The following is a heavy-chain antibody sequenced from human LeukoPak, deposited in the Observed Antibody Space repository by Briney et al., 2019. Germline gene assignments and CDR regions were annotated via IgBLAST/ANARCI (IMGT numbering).Heavy chain of an antibody. V-gene: IGHV4-30-2*01. D-gene: IGHD2-15*01. CDR3: AREVVAAPSPRAYYYYYGMDV. J-gene: IGHJ6*02. CDR1: GGSISSGGYS. CDR2: IYHSGST. Sequence: SETLSLTCAVSGGSISSGGYSWSWIRQPPGKGLEWIGYIYHSGSTYYNPSLKSRVTISVDRSKNQFSLKLSSVTAADTAVYYCAREVVAAPSPRAYYYYYGMDVWGQGTTVTVSS.